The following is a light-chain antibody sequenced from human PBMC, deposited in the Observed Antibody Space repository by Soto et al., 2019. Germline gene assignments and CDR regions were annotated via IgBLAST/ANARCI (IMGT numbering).Light chain of an antibody. CDR2: DAS. CDR3: QHYNSYSEA. Sequence: DIQMTQSPSTLSASVGDRVTITCRASQSISTWLAWYQHKPGKAPKVLIYDASILESGVPSRFSGSGSGTEFTLTISSLQPDDFATYYCQHYNSYSEAFGQGTKVDIK. CDR1: QSISTW. V-gene: IGKV1-5*01. J-gene: IGKJ1*01.